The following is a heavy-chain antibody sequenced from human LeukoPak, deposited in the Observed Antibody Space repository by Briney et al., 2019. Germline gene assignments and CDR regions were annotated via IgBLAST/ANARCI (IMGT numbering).Heavy chain of an antibody. V-gene: IGHV3-9*01. Sequence: GGSLRLSCAASGFTFHDYAMHWVRQAPGKGLEWVSGISWDSGNIGYADSVKGRFTISRDNAKNFLYLQMNSLRAEDTAVYYCARVWDDYGEALGMDVWGQGTTVTVSS. CDR2: ISWDSGNI. CDR3: ARVWDDYGEALGMDV. D-gene: IGHD4-17*01. CDR1: GFTFHDYA. J-gene: IGHJ6*02.